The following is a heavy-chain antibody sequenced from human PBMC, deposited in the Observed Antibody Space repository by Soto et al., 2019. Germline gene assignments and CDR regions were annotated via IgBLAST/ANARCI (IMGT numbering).Heavy chain of an antibody. V-gene: IGHV1-18*01. CDR2: ISAYNGNT. J-gene: IGHJ4*02. Sequence: QVQLVQSGAEVKKPGASVKVCCKASGYTFTSYGISWVRQAPGQGLEWMGWISAYNGNTNYAQKLQGRVTMTTDTSTSTAYMELRSLRSDDTAVYYCARDDTGRGWSSSGDYWGQGTLVTVSS. D-gene: IGHD6-19*01. CDR3: ARDDTGRGWSSSGDY. CDR1: GYTFTSYG.